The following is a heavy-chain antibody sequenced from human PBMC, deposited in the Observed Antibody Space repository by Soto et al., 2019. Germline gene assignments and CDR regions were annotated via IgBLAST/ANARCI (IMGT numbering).Heavy chain of an antibody. V-gene: IGHV3-30-3*01. Sequence: QVQLVESGGGVVQPGRSLRLSCAASGFTFSSYAMHWVRQAPGKGLEWVAVISYDGSNKYYADSVKGRFTISRDNSKNTLYLQMNSLRAEDTAVYYCARSSPPPIYGDYWYFDLWGRGTLVTVSS. CDR1: GFTFSSYA. CDR3: ARSSPPPIYGDYWYFDL. J-gene: IGHJ2*01. D-gene: IGHD4-17*01. CDR2: ISYDGSNK.